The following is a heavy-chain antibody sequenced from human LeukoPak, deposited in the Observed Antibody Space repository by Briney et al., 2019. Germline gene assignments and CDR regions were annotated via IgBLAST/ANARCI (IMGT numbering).Heavy chain of an antibody. D-gene: IGHD2-15*01. CDR3: ALVHCSGGSCYFP. Sequence: SETLSLNCTVSGGSISSYYWSWIRQPAGKGLEWIGRIYTSGSTNYNPSLQSRVTMSVDTSKNRFSLKLSSVTAADTAVYYCALVHCSGGSCYFPWGQGTLVTVSS. V-gene: IGHV4-4*07. CDR1: GGSISSYY. CDR2: IYTSGST. J-gene: IGHJ5*02.